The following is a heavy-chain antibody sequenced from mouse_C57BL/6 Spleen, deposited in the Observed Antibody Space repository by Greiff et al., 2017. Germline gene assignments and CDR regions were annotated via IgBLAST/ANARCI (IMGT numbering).Heavy chain of an antibody. D-gene: IGHD4-1*01. CDR2: IYPGSGNT. Sequence: QVHVKQSGPELVKPGASVKISCKASGYSFTSYYIHWVKQRPGQGLEWIGWIYPGSGNTKYNEKFKGKATLTADTSSSTAYMQLSSLTSEDSAVYYCARLGNWEDYFDYWGQGTTLTVSS. J-gene: IGHJ2*01. CDR3: ARLGNWEDYFDY. V-gene: IGHV1-66*01. CDR1: GYSFTSYY.